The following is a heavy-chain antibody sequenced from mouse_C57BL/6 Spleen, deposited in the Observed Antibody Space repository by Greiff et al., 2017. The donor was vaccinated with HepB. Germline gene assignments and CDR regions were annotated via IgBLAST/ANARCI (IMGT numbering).Heavy chain of an antibody. V-gene: IGHV10-1*01. CDR2: IRSKSNNYAT. D-gene: IGHD4-1*01. CDR3: VRHAWGYFDV. CDR1: GFSFNTYA. Sequence: EVQGVESGGGLVQPKGSLKLSCAASGFSFNTYAMNWVRQAPGKGLEWVARIRSKSNNYATYYADSVKDRFTISRDDSESMLYLQMNNLKTEDTAMYYCVRHAWGYFDVWGTGTTVTVSS. J-gene: IGHJ1*03.